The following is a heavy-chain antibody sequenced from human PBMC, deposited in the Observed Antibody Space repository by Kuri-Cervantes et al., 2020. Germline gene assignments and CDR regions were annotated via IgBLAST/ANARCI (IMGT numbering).Heavy chain of an antibody. Sequence: ASVKVSCKASGYTFTSYAMNWVRQAPGQGLEWMGWTNTNTGNPTYAQGFTGRFVFSLDTSVSTAYLQISSLKAEDTAVYYCARPRADYYDILTGYFGGYYYYGMDVWGQGTTVTVSS. CDR1: GYTFTSYA. CDR2: TNTNTGNP. J-gene: IGHJ6*02. V-gene: IGHV7-4-1*02. CDR3: ARPRADYYDILTGYFGGYYYYGMDV. D-gene: IGHD3-9*01.